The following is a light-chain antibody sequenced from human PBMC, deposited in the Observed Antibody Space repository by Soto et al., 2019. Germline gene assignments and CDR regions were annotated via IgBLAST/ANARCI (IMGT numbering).Light chain of an antibody. V-gene: IGLV2-14*01. Sequence: QSVLTQPASVSGSPGQSITISCTGTSSDVGDYNYVSWYQHHPGKAPKLLIYEVSNRPSGVSNRFSGSKSDNTASLTISGLQAEDEADYYCSSYTSSSPYVFGIGTKLTVL. CDR1: SSDVGDYNY. CDR2: EVS. J-gene: IGLJ1*01. CDR3: SSYTSSSPYV.